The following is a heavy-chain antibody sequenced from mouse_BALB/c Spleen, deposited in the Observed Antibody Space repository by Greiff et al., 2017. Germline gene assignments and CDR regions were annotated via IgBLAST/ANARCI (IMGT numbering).Heavy chain of an antibody. Sequence: VQLQQPGAELVKPGASVKLSCTASGFNIKDTYMHWVKQRPEQGLEWIGRIDPANGNTKYDPKFQGKATITADTSSNTAYLQLSSLTSEDTAVYYCARSSGSSYRYAMDYWGQGTSVTVSS. CDR3: ARSSGSSYRYAMDY. D-gene: IGHD1-1*01. CDR1: GFNIKDTY. CDR2: IDPANGNT. J-gene: IGHJ4*01. V-gene: IGHV14-3*02.